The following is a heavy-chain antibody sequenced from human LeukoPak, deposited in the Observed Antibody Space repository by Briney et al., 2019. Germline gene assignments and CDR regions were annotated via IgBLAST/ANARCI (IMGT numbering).Heavy chain of an antibody. J-gene: IGHJ4*02. CDR1: GYTFTSYG. CDR2: ISAYNGNT. Sequence: GASVKVSCKASGYTFTSYGISWVRQAPGQGLEWMGGISAYNGNTNYAQKLQGRVTMTTDTSTSTAYMELRSLRSDDTAVYYCARVNGRRGYSYGNDYWGQGTLVTVSS. D-gene: IGHD5-18*01. V-gene: IGHV1-18*01. CDR3: ARVNGRRGYSYGNDY.